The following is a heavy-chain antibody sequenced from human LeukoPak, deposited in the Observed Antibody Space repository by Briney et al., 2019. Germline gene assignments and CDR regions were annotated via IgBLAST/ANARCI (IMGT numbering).Heavy chain of an antibody. J-gene: IGHJ5*02. CDR3: ARESSGVWFDP. CDR1: GYXXTXXX. CDR2: INTNTGNP. D-gene: IGHD3-10*01. Sequence: VSCXXXGYXXTXXXMNWVRQAPGXGLEWMGWINTNTGNPTYAQGFTGRFVFSLDTSVSTAYLQISSLKAEDTAVYYCARESSGVWFDPWGQGTLVTVSS. V-gene: IGHV7-4-1*02.